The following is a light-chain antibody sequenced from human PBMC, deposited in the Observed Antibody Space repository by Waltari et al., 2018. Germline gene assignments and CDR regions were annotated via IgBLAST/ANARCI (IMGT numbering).Light chain of an antibody. V-gene: IGLV2-14*03. CDR3: SSYTSSSTLGYV. J-gene: IGLJ1*01. CDR1: SSDVGGYNY. CDR2: DCS. Sequence: QSALTQPASVSGSPGQSITISCTGTSSDVGGYNYVSWYQQHPGKAPKRMIYDCSNRPSGVSKRFSGSKAGNTASLTISGLQAEDEADYYCSSYTSSSTLGYVFGTGTKVTVL.